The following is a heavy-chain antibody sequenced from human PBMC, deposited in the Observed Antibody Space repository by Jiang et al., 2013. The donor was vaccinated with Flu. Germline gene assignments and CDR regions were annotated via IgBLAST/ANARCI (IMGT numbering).Heavy chain of an antibody. V-gene: IGHV1-3*04. J-gene: IGHJ4*02. CDR1: GYTFTTYA. CDR3: ARGDHLDK. Sequence: SGAEVKKPGASVKLSCQASGYTFTTYAVHWVRQAPGQSLEWMGWINTGNGNTEYSQKFQGRVTVTRDTSASTASLELSRLRSEDTAVYYCARGDHLDKWGQGPWSPSPQ. CDR2: INTGNGNT. D-gene: IGHD1-14*01.